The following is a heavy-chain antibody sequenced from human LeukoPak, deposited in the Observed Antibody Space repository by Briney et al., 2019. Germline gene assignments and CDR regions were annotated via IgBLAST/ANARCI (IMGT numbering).Heavy chain of an antibody. V-gene: IGHV3-21*01. CDR2: ISSSRSYI. CDR3: ARDLLVSSWYRTALKYNWFDP. CDR1: GFTFSSYS. Sequence: GGSLRLSCAASGFTFSSYSMNWVRQAPGKGLDWFSSISSSRSYIYYADSVKGRFTISRDNAKNSLYLQMNSLRAEDTAVYYCARDLLVSSWYRTALKYNWFDPWGQGTLVTVSS. J-gene: IGHJ5*02. D-gene: IGHD6-13*01.